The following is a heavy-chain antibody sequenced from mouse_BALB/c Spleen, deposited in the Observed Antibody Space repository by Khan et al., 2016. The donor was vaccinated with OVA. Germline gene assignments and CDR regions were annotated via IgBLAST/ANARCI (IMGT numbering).Heavy chain of an antibody. Sequence: VQLVESGAELVRPGASVKLSCKTSGYIFTSYWIHWIQQRSGQGLEWIAKIYPGTDNTYYNEKLKDKATLTADKSSSTAYMQLSSLKSEDSAVYFCARDEALYYFDYWGQGTTLTVSS. V-gene: IGHV1S132*01. CDR1: GYIFTSYW. CDR2: IYPGTDNT. J-gene: IGHJ2*01. CDR3: ARDEALYYFDY. D-gene: IGHD3-2*02.